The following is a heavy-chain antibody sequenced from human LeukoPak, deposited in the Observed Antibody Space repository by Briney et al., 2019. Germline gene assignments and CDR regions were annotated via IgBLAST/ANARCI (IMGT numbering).Heavy chain of an antibody. D-gene: IGHD3-3*01. Sequence: PGGSLRLSCATSGFTLSIYGMHWVRQAPGKGLEWVAFIRYDGSNKYYADSVKGRFTISRDNSKNTLYLQMNSLRAEDTAVYYCAKDLGATVTIFGVVMDYWGQGTLVTVSS. CDR1: GFTLSIYG. V-gene: IGHV3-30*02. CDR3: AKDLGATVTIFGVVMDY. CDR2: IRYDGSNK. J-gene: IGHJ4*02.